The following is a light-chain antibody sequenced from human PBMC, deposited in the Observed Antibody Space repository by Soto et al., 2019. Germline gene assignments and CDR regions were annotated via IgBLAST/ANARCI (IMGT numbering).Light chain of an antibody. CDR1: SSGVGGDNA. J-gene: IGLJ1*01. CDR2: DVN. CDR3: NSYTKTGAYV. V-gene: IGLV2-14*03. Sequence: QSVLSQPASVTGSPGQSITISCLGTSSGVGGDNACTGYQEHAGIAPKQMIYDVNRRPSGVSNRFSASKAANTAALTISGLQAEDEADYYCNSYTKTGAYVFGTGTKVTVL.